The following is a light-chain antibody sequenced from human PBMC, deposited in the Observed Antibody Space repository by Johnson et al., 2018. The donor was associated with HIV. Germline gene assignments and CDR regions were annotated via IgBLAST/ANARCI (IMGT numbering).Light chain of an antibody. CDR1: SSNIGNNY. CDR2: DNN. V-gene: IGLV1-51*01. J-gene: IGLJ1*01. Sequence: QAVLTQPPSVSAAPGQKVTISCSGSSSNIGNNYVSWYQQLPGTAPKLLIYDNNKRPSVIPDRFSGSKSGTSATLGITGLQTGDEADYYCGTWDSSLSAGNVFGTGTKVTVL. CDR3: GTWDSSLSAGNV.